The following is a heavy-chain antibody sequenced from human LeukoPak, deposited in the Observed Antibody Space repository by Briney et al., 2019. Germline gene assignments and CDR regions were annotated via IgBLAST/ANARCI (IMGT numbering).Heavy chain of an antibody. CDR2: ISWNSDTI. CDR3: TAHSSGLDY. Sequence: GMSLRLSCAASGFTFDDYGMHWVRQAPGKGLEWVSAISWNSDTIGYADSVKGRFTISRDNAKTSLYLQMNSLRAEDTALYYCTAHSSGLDYWGQGTLVTVSS. D-gene: IGHD6-19*01. V-gene: IGHV3-9*01. CDR1: GFTFDDYG. J-gene: IGHJ4*02.